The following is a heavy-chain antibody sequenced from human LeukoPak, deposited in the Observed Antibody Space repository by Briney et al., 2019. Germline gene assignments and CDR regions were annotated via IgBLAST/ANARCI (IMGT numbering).Heavy chain of an antibody. CDR3: ARGGKSELGTCDH. V-gene: IGHV1-2*02. J-gene: IGHJ4*02. Sequence: GASVKVSCKASGYTFTGYYMQWVRQAPGQGLEWMGWINPNSGGTIYAQKFQGRVTMTRDTSINTAYMELSRLISDDTAIYFCARGGKSELGTCDHWGQGTLVTVSS. CDR2: INPNSGGT. D-gene: IGHD3-16*01. CDR1: GYTFTGYY.